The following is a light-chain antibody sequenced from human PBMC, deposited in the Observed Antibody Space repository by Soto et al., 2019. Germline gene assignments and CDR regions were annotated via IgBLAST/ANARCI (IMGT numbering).Light chain of an antibody. V-gene: IGKV3-20*01. CDR2: GAS. CDR3: QQYGSSPQT. Sequence: EIVLTQSPGTLSLSPGERATLSCRASQSVSSSYLAWYQQKPGQAPRLLIYGASSRATGIPDRFSRSGSGSEFTLTISRLEPEDFALYYCQQYGSSPQTFGQGTKVEIK. CDR1: QSVSSSY. J-gene: IGKJ1*01.